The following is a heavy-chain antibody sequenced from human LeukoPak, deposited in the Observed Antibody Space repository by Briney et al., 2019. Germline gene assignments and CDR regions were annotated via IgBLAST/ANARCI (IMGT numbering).Heavy chain of an antibody. D-gene: IGHD2-21*01. CDR3: ASGLGGNYPGN. V-gene: IGHV1-2*02. J-gene: IGHJ4*02. CDR1: GYTFTAYY. CDR2: INPNSGGT. Sequence: ASVKVSCKGSGYTFTAYYMDWVRQAPGQGLEWMGRINPNSGGTNYAQKFQGRVTMTGDTSISTAYMELSGPTSDGTAVYYCASGLGGNYPGNWGQGTQVTVSS.